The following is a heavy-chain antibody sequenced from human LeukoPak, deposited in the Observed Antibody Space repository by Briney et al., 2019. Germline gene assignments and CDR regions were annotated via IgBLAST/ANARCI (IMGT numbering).Heavy chain of an antibody. V-gene: IGHV1-46*01. CDR3: ARKAGYSGYDWGRPIDY. D-gene: IGHD5-12*01. CDR2: INPSGGST. J-gene: IGHJ4*02. CDR1: GYTFTSYF. Sequence: ASVKVSCKASGYTFTSYFMHWVLQAPGQGLEWMGIINPSGGSTSYAQKFQGRVTMTRDTSTSTVYMELSSLRSEDTAVYYCARKAGYSGYDWGRPIDYWGQGTLVTVSS.